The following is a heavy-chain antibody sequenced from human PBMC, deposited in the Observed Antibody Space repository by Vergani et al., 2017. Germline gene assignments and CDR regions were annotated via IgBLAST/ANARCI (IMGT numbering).Heavy chain of an antibody. Sequence: QITLKESGPTLVKPTQTLTLTCTFSGFSLSTSGVGVGWIRQPPGKALEWLALIYWNDAKRYSPSLKSRLTITKDTSKNQVVLTMTNMDPVDTATYYCAHRRSYYDILTGSADYWGQGTLVTVSS. CDR1: GFSLSTSGVG. V-gene: IGHV2-5*01. D-gene: IGHD3-9*01. J-gene: IGHJ4*02. CDR3: AHRRSYYDILTGSADY. CDR2: IYWNDAK.